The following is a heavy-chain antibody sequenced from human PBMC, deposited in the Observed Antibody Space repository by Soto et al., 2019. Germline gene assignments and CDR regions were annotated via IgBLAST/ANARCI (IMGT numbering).Heavy chain of an antibody. CDR2: IKEDGSEI. Sequence: GGSLRLSCVGSGFTFSTYSINWVRQAPGKGLEWVASIKEDGSEIYYLQSVRGRFAISRDSAGNALQLAMNYLSAEDTATYFCARDIGFDYVNWGQGTLVTVSS. D-gene: IGHD5-12*01. CDR3: ARDIGFDYVN. CDR1: GFTFSTYS. J-gene: IGHJ4*02. V-gene: IGHV3-7*01.